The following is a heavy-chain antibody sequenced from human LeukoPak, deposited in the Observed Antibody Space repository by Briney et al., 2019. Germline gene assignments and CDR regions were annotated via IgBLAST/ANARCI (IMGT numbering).Heavy chain of an antibody. D-gene: IGHD6-19*01. CDR3: ARDRGSSGFDAFDI. CDR1: GFTFSSYG. J-gene: IGHJ3*02. V-gene: IGHV3-33*01. Sequence: GGSPRLSCAASGFTFSSYGMHWVRQAPGKGLEWVAVIWYDGSNKYYADSVKGRFTISRDNSKNTLYLQMNSLRAEDTAVYYCARDRGSSGFDAFDIWGQGTMVTVSS. CDR2: IWYDGSNK.